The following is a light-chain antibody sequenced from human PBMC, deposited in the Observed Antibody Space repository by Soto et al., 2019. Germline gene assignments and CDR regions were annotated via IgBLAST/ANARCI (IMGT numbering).Light chain of an antibody. V-gene: IGLV2-14*01. CDR3: SSYTSSSTVHVV. Sequence: QSALTQPASVSGSPGQSITISCTGTSSDVGGYNYVSWYQQHPGKAPKLMIYDVSNWPSGVSNRFSGSKSGNTASLTISGLQAEDEADYYCSSYTSSSTVHVVFGGGTKVTVL. CDR1: SSDVGGYNY. CDR2: DVS. J-gene: IGLJ2*01.